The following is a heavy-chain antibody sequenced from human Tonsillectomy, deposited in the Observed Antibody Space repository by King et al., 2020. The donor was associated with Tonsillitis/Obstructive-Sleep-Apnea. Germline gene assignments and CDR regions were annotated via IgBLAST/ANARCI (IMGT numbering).Heavy chain of an antibody. J-gene: IGHJ6*03. CDR2: ISYDGSNK. D-gene: IGHD2-2*01. V-gene: IGHV3-30*04. Sequence: VQLVESGGGVVQPGRSLRLSCAASGFTFSSYAMHWVRQAPGKGLEWVAVISYDGSNKYYADSVKGRFTISRDNSKNTLYLQMNSLRAEDTAVYYCVRGGYCSSTSCPEGYYYYYLDVWGKGTTVTVSS. CDR3: VRGGYCSSTSCPEGYYYYYLDV. CDR1: GFTFSSYA.